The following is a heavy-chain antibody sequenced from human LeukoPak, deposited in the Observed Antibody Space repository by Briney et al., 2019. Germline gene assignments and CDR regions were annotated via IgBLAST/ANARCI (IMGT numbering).Heavy chain of an antibody. Sequence: GGSMRLSCAASGFTFSSYSMNWVRQAPGKGLEWVSSISSSSSYIYYADLVKGRFTISRDNAKNSLYLQMNSLRAEDTAVYYCAREPYCSSTSYFTYPPRGCMDVWGKGTTVTVSS. D-gene: IGHD2-2*02. CDR1: GFTFSSYS. CDR2: ISSSSSYI. J-gene: IGHJ6*03. V-gene: IGHV3-21*01. CDR3: AREPYCSSTSYFTYPPRGCMDV.